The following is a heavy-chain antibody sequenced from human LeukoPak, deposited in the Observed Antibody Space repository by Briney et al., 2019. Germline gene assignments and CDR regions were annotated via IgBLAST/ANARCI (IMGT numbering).Heavy chain of an antibody. Sequence: ASVKVSCKASGYTFTCYYMHWVRQAPGQGLEWMGWINPNSGGTNYAQKVQGRVTMTRDTSISTAYMELSRLRSDDTAVYYCARDGGGLNDIHADYWGQGTLVTVSS. J-gene: IGHJ4*02. CDR3: ARDGGGLNDIHADY. D-gene: IGHD3-9*01. V-gene: IGHV1-2*02. CDR1: GYTFTCYY. CDR2: INPNSGGT.